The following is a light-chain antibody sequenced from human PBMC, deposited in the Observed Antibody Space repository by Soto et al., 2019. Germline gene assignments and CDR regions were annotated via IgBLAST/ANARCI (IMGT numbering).Light chain of an antibody. Sequence: DIQMTQSPSSLSASVGDRVTITCRASQTIRVYLDWYQQKPGKAPKLLIYAASSLQSGVPSRFSGSGSGTDFTLSISSLQPEDFATYYCQQTYSIPITFGQGTRLEIK. V-gene: IGKV1-39*01. J-gene: IGKJ5*01. CDR2: AAS. CDR3: QQTYSIPIT. CDR1: QTIRVY.